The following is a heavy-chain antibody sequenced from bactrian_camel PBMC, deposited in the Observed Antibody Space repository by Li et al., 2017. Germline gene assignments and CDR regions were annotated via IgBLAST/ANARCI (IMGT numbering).Heavy chain of an antibody. V-gene: IGHV3S54*01. J-gene: IGHJ4*01. CDR3: AADQRSVSWCKMQGGSIDSYTY. Sequence: HVQLVESGGGSVQTGGSLRLSCSGVGFQATDMGWYRQAPGKEREGIVSLYTGGDQPYYADSVKGRFTISQDNVDDSTVTLYMSSLQPEDTAMYYCAADQRSVSWCKMQGGSIDSYTYSGEGTQVTVS. CDR2: LYTGGDQP. CDR1: GVGFQATD. D-gene: IGHD1*01.